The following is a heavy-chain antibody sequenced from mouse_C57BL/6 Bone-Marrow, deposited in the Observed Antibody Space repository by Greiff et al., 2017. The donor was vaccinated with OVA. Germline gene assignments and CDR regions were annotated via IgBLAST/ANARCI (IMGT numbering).Heavy chain of an antibody. CDR2: IDPSDSYT. Sequence: QVQLQQSGAELVKPGASVKLSCKASGYTFTSYWMQWVKQRPGQGLEWIGEIDPSDSYTNYNQKFKGKATLTVDTSSSTAYMQLSSLTSEDSAVYYGARLRDYWGQGTLVTVSA. CDR1: GYTFTSYW. D-gene: IGHD1-1*01. CDR3: ARLRDY. V-gene: IGHV1-50*01. J-gene: IGHJ3*01.